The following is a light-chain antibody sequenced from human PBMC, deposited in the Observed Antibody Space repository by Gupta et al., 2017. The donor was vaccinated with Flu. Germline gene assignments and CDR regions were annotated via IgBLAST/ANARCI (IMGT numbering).Light chain of an antibody. CDR2: EVS. J-gene: IGLJ3*02. CDR3: ASFTNTDTWV. V-gene: IGLV2-14*01. CDR1: NSDIGGYNY. Sequence: QAALTQPVSVSGSPGQLITISCPGTNSDIGGYNYVSWFQHHPGNAPKFIIYEVSNRPSGVSNRFSGSKSDNTASLTISGLQAEDEADYYCASFTNTDTWVFGGGTKVTVL.